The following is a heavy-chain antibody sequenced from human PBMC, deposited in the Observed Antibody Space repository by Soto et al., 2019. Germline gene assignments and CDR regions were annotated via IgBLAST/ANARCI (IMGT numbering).Heavy chain of an antibody. V-gene: IGHV1-69*12. CDR2: IIPLFGTA. Sequence: QVQLVQSGAEVKKPGSSVKVSCKASGGTFSRYAISWVRQAPGQGLEWMGGIIPLFGTANYAQKFQGRVTITADESTSTAYMELRKLRSEDTAVYYCAQTLGLAVAGPGRFDLWGRGTLVTVYS. D-gene: IGHD6-19*01. CDR3: AQTLGLAVAGPGRFDL. CDR1: GGTFSRYA. J-gene: IGHJ2*01.